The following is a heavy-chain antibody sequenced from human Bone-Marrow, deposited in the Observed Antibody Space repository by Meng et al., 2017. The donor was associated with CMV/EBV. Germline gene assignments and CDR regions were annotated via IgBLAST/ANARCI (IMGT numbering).Heavy chain of an antibody. CDR1: GFTFSSYS. Sequence: GEYLKISCAASGFTFSSYSMNWVRQAPGKGLEWVSSISSSSSYIYYADSVKGRFTISRDNAKNSLYLQMNSLRAEDTAVYYCARERFGGDCYSCHGMDVWGQGTTVTVSS. D-gene: IGHD2-21*01. CDR2: ISSSSSYI. V-gene: IGHV3-21*01. J-gene: IGHJ6*02. CDR3: ARERFGGDCYSCHGMDV.